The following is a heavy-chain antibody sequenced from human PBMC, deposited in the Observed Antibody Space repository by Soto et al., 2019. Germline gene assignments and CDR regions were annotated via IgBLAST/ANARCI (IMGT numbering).Heavy chain of an antibody. CDR2: MSDDGSKK. J-gene: IGHJ4*02. CDR3: AKELRETGVYYFDC. Sequence: QVHLVESGGGVVQPGRSLRLSCAASGFSFSKYGMHWVRQAPGKWLEWVAEMSDDGSKKYYGDSVKGRFTSYRDNTKNTLYLLMDSLGPEDTAMYYCAKELRETGVYYFDCWGQGTLVTVSS. V-gene: IGHV3-30*18. D-gene: IGHD3-16*01. CDR1: GFSFSKYG.